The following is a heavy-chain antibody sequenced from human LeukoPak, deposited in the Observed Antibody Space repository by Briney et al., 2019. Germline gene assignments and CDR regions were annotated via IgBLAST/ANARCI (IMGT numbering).Heavy chain of an antibody. CDR2: ISYDGSNK. V-gene: IGHV3-30*04. CDR1: GFTFSNYA. Sequence: GRSLRLSCAASGFTFSNYAMHWVRQAPGKGLEWVAVISYDGSNKYYADSVKGRFIISRDNSKNALSLQMNSLRAEDTAVYYCARDYYYDSSGYHKSGYYYYYMDVWGKGTTVTISS. J-gene: IGHJ6*03. CDR3: ARDYYYDSSGYHKSGYYYYYMDV. D-gene: IGHD3-22*01.